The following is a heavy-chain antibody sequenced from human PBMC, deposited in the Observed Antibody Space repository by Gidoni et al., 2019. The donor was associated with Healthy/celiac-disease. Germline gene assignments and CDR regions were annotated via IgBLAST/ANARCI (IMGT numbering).Heavy chain of an antibody. V-gene: IGHV4-38-2*02. J-gene: IGHJ4*02. Sequence: GLLTPSATLSLTCTVSGYSISRGYYWGWIRQPPGQGLQWLGRIDHSGSTYYNPSHKSRVTISVDTSKNQFSLKLSSVTAADTAVYYCARARGEIDYWGQGTLVTVSS. CDR1: GYSISRGYY. CDR3: ARARGEIDY. CDR2: IDHSGST. D-gene: IGHD3-16*01.